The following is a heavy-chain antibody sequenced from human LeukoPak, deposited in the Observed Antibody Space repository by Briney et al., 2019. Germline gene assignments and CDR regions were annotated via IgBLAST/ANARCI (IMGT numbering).Heavy chain of an antibody. Sequence: PSETLSLTCTVSGGSITGYYWSWIRQPPGKGLEWIGYISYSGSTNSNPSLKSRVTMSVDTSKNQFSLKLSSVTAADTAVYYCARDSLQLLIGFDYWGQGTLVTVSS. D-gene: IGHD1-26*01. J-gene: IGHJ4*02. CDR3: ARDSLQLLIGFDY. CDR1: GGSITGYY. V-gene: IGHV4-59*01. CDR2: ISYSGST.